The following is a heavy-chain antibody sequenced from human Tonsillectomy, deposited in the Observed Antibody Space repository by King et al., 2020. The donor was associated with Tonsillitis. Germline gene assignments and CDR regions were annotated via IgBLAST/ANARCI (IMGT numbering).Heavy chain of an antibody. Sequence: AQLVQSGAEVKKPGESLKISCRGSGYSFTSYWIGWVRQMPGKGLEWMGIIYPGDSDTRYSPSFQGQVTISADKSISTAYLQWSSLKASDTAMYYCARNPNYYDSSGPNWFDPWGQGTLVTVSS. CDR3: ARNPNYYDSSGPNWFDP. CDR2: IYPGDSDT. CDR1: GYSFTSYW. D-gene: IGHD3-22*01. J-gene: IGHJ5*02. V-gene: IGHV5-51*01.